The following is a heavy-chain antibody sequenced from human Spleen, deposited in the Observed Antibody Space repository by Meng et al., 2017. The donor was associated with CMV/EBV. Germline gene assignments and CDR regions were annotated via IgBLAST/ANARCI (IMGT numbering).Heavy chain of an antibody. CDR3: ARDAVLKWSWYYDFWSGFGGMDV. D-gene: IGHD3-3*01. CDR1: GGTFSSYG. V-gene: IGHV1-69*10. CDR2: IIPTLGIA. Sequence: SVKVSCKASGGTFSSYGVSWVRQAPGQGLEWMGGIIPTLGIANYAQKFQGRVTITADKSTSTAYMELSSLRSEDTAVYYCARDAVLKWSWYYDFWSGFGGMDVWGQGTTVTVSS. J-gene: IGHJ6*02.